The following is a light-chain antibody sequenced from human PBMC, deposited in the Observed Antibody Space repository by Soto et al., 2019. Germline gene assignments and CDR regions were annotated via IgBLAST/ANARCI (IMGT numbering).Light chain of an antibody. CDR3: SSYTSSSTLV. Sequence: QSALTQPASVTRSPGRSITISCNRTSSDVGGYNYVSWYQQHPGKAPKLMIYDVSNRPSGVSNRFSGSKSGNTASLTISGLQAEDEADYYCSSYTSSSTLVFGTGTKVTVL. CDR1: SSDVGGYNY. V-gene: IGLV2-14*01. CDR2: DVS. J-gene: IGLJ1*01.